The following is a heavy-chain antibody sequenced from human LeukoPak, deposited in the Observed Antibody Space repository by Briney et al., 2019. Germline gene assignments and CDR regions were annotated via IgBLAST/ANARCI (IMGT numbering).Heavy chain of an antibody. J-gene: IGHJ4*02. V-gene: IGHV3-48*01. CDR2: ISSSSSTI. CDR1: GFTFSSHS. CDR3: ARGRIRFLDDFDY. Sequence: PGGSLRLSCAAPGFTFSSHSMNWVRQAPGKGLEWVSYISSSSSTIYYADSVKGRFTISRDNAKNSLYLQMNSLRAEDTAVYYCARGRIRFLDDFDYWGQGTLVTVSS. D-gene: IGHD3-3*01.